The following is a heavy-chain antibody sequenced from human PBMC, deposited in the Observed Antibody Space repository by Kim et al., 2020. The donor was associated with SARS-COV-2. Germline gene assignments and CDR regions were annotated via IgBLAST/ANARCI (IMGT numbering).Heavy chain of an antibody. Sequence: ADSVVGHFTVSRDNSNNTVFLQMSSLRPEDTAVYFCDKDETVCYRHMSPLYWGQGTLVTVSS. V-gene: IGHV3-30*02. D-gene: IGHD2-8*01. J-gene: IGHJ4*02. CDR3: DKDETVCYRHMSPLY.